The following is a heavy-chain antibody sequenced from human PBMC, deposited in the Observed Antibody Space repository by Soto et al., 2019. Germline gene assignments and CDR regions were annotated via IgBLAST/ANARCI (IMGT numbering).Heavy chain of an antibody. CDR3: AKDEVDDYGDSDWFDP. CDR1: GFTFSSYA. CDR2: ISGSGGST. D-gene: IGHD4-17*01. J-gene: IGHJ5*02. Sequence: EVQLLESGGGLVQPGGSLRLSCAASGFTFSSYAMSWVRQAPGKGLEWVSAISGSGGSTYYADSVKGRFTISRDNSKNTLYLQMNSLRAEDTAVYYCAKDEVDDYGDSDWFDPWGQGTLVTVSS. V-gene: IGHV3-23*01.